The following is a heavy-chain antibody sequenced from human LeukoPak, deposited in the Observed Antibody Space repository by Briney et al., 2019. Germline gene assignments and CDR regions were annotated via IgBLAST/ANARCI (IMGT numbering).Heavy chain of an antibody. J-gene: IGHJ4*02. CDR2: INHSGSI. CDR3: ASSYGLEY. Sequence: SETLSLTCAVYGGSFSGYYWSWIRQPPGKGLEWIGEINHSGSINYNPSLKSRVTISVDTSKNQFSLKLSSVTAADTAVYYCASSYGLEYWGQGTLVTVSS. V-gene: IGHV4-34*01. CDR1: GGSFSGYY. D-gene: IGHD3-16*01.